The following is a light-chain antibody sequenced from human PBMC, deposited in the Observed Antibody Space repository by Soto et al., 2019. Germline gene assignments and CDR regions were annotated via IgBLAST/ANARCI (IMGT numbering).Light chain of an antibody. CDR2: NVY. Sequence: QSVLNEPASVSGSPGQWITISCTGTSSDVGAYNFVSWHQQHPGKAPKLMIYNVYDRPSGISYRFSGSKSGNTAYLTISGLKVEDEAEYFCFSFTTTSTHFFGTGTKVTVL. CDR1: SSDVGAYNF. CDR3: FSFTTTSTHF. J-gene: IGLJ1*01. V-gene: IGLV2-14*03.